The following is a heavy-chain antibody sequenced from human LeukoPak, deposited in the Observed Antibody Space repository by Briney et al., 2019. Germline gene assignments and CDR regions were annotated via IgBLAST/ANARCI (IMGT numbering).Heavy chain of an antibody. V-gene: IGHV3-7*03. D-gene: IGHD6-19*01. J-gene: IGHJ6*02. Sequence: PGGSLRLSCAASGFTFSSYWMCWVRQAPGKGLEWVANIKQDGSEKYYVDSVKGRFTIPRDNAKNSLYLQMNSLRAEDTAVYYCARDSITRYSSGSQYYYYYYGMDVWGQGTTVTVSS. CDR3: ARDSITRYSSGSQYYYYYYGMDV. CDR1: GFTFSSYW. CDR2: IKQDGSEK.